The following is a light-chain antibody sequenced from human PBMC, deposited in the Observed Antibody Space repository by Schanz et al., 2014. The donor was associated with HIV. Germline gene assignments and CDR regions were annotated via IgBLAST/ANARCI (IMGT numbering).Light chain of an antibody. V-gene: IGLV2-8*01. CDR3: SSYAGSNNFGV. Sequence: QSALTQPPSASGSPGQSVTISCTGTSSDVGGYNYVSWYQQHPGKAPKLMIYEVNKRPSGVPDRFSGSKSGNTAFLTVSGLQAEDEADYYCSSYAGSNNFGVFGGGTKLTVL. CDR1: SSDVGGYNY. CDR2: EVN. J-gene: IGLJ3*02.